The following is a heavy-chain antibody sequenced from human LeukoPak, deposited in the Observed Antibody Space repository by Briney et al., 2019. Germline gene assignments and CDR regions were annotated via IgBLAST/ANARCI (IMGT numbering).Heavy chain of an antibody. CDR3: ARFGGPRRSYYGMDV. D-gene: IGHD3-10*01. CDR1: GFSFSSYA. V-gene: IGHV3-23*01. CDR2: ISGSGGNT. Sequence: PGGSLRLSCTASGFSFSSYAMSWVRQAPGKGLEWVSGISGSGGNTYYADSVKGRFTISRDNSKNTLYLQMNSLRAEDTAVYYCARFGGPRRSYYGMDVWGQGTTVTVSS. J-gene: IGHJ6*02.